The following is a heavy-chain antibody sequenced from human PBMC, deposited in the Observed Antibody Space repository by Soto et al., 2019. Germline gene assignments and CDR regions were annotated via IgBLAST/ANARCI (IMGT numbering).Heavy chain of an antibody. CDR1: GDTFTSYA. CDR3: AGTAYSSGWYFGY. J-gene: IGHJ4*02. Sequence: APVKLSCKASGDTFTSYAMHWVRQAPGQRLEWMGWINAGNGNTKYSQKFQGRVTITRDTSASTAYMELSSLRSEDTAVYYCAGTAYSSGWYFGYWGQGTLITAPQ. CDR2: INAGNGNT. V-gene: IGHV1-3*01. D-gene: IGHD6-19*01.